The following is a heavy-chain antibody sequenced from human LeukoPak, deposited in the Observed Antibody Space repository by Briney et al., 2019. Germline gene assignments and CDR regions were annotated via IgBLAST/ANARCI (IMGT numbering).Heavy chain of an antibody. CDR1: GFTFSSYS. CDR3: AKDLGYDPFFPYY. V-gene: IGHV3-21*04. CDR2: ISSSSSYI. D-gene: IGHD5-12*01. Sequence: GGSLSLSCAASGFTFSSYSMNWVRQAPGKGLEWVSSISSSSSYIYYADSVKGRFTISRDNAKNSLYLQMNSLRAEDTAVYYCAKDLGYDPFFPYYWGQGTLVTVSS. J-gene: IGHJ4*02.